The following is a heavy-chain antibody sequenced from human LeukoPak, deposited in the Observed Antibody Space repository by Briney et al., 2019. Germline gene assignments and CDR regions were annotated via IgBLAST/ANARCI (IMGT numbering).Heavy chain of an antibody. J-gene: IGHJ4*02. Sequence: PSVTLSLTCAVYGGSFSGYYWSWIRQPPGKGLEWIGEINHSGSTNYNPSLKSRLTISRDTSKNQFSLTLRSVTAADTAVFYCARGPDFYDSRGYYPIWGQGTLVTVSS. V-gene: IGHV4-34*01. CDR1: GGSFSGYY. D-gene: IGHD3-22*01. CDR3: ARGPDFYDSRGYYPI. CDR2: INHSGST.